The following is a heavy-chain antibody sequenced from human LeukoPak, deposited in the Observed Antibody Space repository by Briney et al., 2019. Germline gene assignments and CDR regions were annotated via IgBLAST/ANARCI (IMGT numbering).Heavy chain of an antibody. V-gene: IGHV1-2*02. Sequence: ASVKVSCKASGYTFTGYYMHWVRQSPGQGLEWMGWINPNSGDTEYAQKFQGRVTMTRDTSISTAYMELSRLRYDDTAVYYCARPDCGGGCRLIQYWGQGTLVTVSS. D-gene: IGHD2-21*01. CDR3: ARPDCGGGCRLIQY. J-gene: IGHJ1*01. CDR2: INPNSGDT. CDR1: GYTFTGYY.